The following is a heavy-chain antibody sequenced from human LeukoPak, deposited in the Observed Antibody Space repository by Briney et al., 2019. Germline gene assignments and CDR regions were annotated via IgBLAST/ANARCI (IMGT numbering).Heavy chain of an antibody. J-gene: IGHJ4*02. CDR3: ASGPGAAAGTINAYYFDY. Sequence: GASVKVSCKASGYTFTDYGIGWVRQAPGQGLEWMGGIIPIFGTANYAQKFQGRVTITTDESTSTAYMELSSLRSEDTAVYYCASGPGAAAGTINAYYFDYWGQGTLVTVSS. V-gene: IGHV1-69*05. CDR2: IIPIFGTA. CDR1: GYTFTDYG. D-gene: IGHD6-13*01.